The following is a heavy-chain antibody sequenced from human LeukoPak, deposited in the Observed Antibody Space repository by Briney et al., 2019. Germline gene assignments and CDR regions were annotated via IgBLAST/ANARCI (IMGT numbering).Heavy chain of an antibody. Sequence: GGSLRLSCADSGLTFGTSAMHWARQAPGKGLEWVAVFSSDGRSTFYAENVQGRFTLSRDNSKNTLSLQMNSLRAEDTAVYYCAKSYYYHSGSFDYWGQGTLVTVSS. D-gene: IGHD3-10*01. CDR2: FSSDGRST. V-gene: IGHV3-30*18. CDR3: AKSYYYHSGSFDY. CDR1: GLTFGTSA. J-gene: IGHJ4*02.